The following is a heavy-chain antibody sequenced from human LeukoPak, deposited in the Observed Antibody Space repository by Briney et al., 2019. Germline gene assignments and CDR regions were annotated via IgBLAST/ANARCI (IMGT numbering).Heavy chain of an antibody. CDR1: GGSFSGYY. CDR3: ARGLIAAAA. D-gene: IGHD6-13*01. V-gene: IGHV4-34*01. CDR2: INHSGST. Sequence: SETLSLTCAVYGGSFSGYYWSWIRQPPGKGLEWIGEINHSGSTNYNPSLKSRVTISVDTSKNQFSLKLSSVTAADTAVYYCARGLIAAAAWGQGTLVTVSS. J-gene: IGHJ4*02.